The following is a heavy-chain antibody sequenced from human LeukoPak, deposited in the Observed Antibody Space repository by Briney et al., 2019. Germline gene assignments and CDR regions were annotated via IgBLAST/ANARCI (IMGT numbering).Heavy chain of an antibody. V-gene: IGHV3-48*01. CDR1: GFTFSSYS. Sequence: GGSLRLSCAASGFTFSSYSMNWVRQAPGKGLGWVSYISTSSSNIYYADSVKGRFTISRDNAKNSLYLQMNSLRAEDTAVYYCARAGLPERWLQLTTLNWFDPWGQGTLVTVSS. D-gene: IGHD5-24*01. CDR3: ARAGLPERWLQLTTLNWFDP. CDR2: ISTSSSNI. J-gene: IGHJ5*02.